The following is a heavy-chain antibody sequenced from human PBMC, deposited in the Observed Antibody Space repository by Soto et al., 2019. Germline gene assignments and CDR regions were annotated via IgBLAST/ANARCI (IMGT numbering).Heavy chain of an antibody. Sequence: SVKVSCKASGGTFSSYAISWVRQAPGQGLEWMGGIIPIFGTANYAQKFQGRVTITADESTSTAYMELSSLRSEDTAVYYCARDLDSGSYYAFDIWGQGTMVTVSS. CDR1: GGTFSSYA. V-gene: IGHV1-69*13. D-gene: IGHD3-10*01. J-gene: IGHJ3*02. CDR2: IIPIFGTA. CDR3: ARDLDSGSYYAFDI.